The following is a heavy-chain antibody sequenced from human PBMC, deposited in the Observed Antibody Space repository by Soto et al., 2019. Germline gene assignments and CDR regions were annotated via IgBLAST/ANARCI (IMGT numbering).Heavy chain of an antibody. D-gene: IGHD4-17*01. Sequence: LEILSLTCTVSGGSISSYCWSWIRQPPGKGLEWIGYIYYSGSTNYNPSLKSRVTISVDTSKNQFSLKLSSVTAADTAVYYCARDPYGDSFDYWGQGTLVTSPQ. CDR3: ARDPYGDSFDY. CDR1: GGSISSYC. V-gene: IGHV4-59*01. J-gene: IGHJ4*02. CDR2: IYYSGST.